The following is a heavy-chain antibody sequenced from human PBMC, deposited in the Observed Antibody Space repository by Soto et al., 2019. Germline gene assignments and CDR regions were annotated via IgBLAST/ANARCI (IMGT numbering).Heavy chain of an antibody. D-gene: IGHD2-2*01. J-gene: IGHJ4*02. Sequence: SETLSLTCNVSGGSISSGDYYLSWIRQPPGKGLEWIGYIDYTGRTYSNPSLRSRVTISVDTSKNQFSLRLSSVTAADTAVYYCASTRGGGYYFDEWGQGTMVTVSS. CDR1: GGSISSGDYY. CDR3: ASTRGGGYYFDE. CDR2: IDYTGRT. V-gene: IGHV4-30-4*01.